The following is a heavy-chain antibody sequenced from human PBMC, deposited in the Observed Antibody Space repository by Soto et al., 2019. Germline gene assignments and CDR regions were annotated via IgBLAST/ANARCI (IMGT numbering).Heavy chain of an antibody. J-gene: IGHJ2*01. CDR2: ISYDGSNK. Sequence: QVQLVESGGGVVQPGRSLRLSCAASGFTFSIYAMHWVRQAPGKGLEWVAVISYDGSNKYYADSVKGRFTISRDNSKNXINRQMNSLRAEDTAMYYCARQDFGGNTHYWYFDLWGRGTLVTVSS. CDR3: ARQDFGGNTHYWYFDL. D-gene: IGHD4-17*01. CDR1: GFTFSIYA. V-gene: IGHV3-30*04.